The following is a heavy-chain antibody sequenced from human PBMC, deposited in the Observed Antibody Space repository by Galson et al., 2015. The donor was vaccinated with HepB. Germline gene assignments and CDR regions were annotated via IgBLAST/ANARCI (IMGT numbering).Heavy chain of an antibody. V-gene: IGHV4-4*02. J-gene: IGHJ2*01. CDR1: GGSITINNW. CDR3: ARDPNYDYVWGSYRPRTTNWYFDL. Sequence: TLSLTCAVSGGSITINNWWTWVRQPPGKGLEWIGEINHSGSTNYNPSLKSRVTISVDTSKNQFSLKLSSVTAADTAVYYCARDPNYDYVWGSYRPRTTNWYFDLWGRGTLVTVSS. D-gene: IGHD3-16*02. CDR2: INHSGST.